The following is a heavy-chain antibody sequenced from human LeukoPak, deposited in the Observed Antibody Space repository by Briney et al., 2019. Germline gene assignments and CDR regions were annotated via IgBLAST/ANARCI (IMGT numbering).Heavy chain of an antibody. V-gene: IGHV3-30*02. J-gene: IGHJ5*02. Sequence: SGGSLRLSCAASGFTFSNYGMHWVRQAPGKGLEWVAFIRYDGGNKYYADSVKGRFTISRDNSKNTLYLQMDSLRAEDTAVYFCAREQSGSGWPTWGQGTLVTVSS. CDR2: IRYDGGNK. D-gene: IGHD6-19*01. CDR1: GFTFSNYG. CDR3: AREQSGSGWPT.